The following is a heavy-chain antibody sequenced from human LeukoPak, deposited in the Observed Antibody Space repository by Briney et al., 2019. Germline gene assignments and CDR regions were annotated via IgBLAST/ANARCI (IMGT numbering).Heavy chain of an antibody. D-gene: IGHD1-26*01. CDR2: ISSSSSYI. J-gene: IGHJ4*02. CDR1: GFTFSSYS. CDR3: AREDSGSYRGIDY. Sequence: GGSLRLSCAASGFTFSSYSMNWVRQAPGKGLEWVSSISSSSSYIYYADSVKGRFTISRDNAKNSLYLQMNSLRAEDTAVYYCAREDSGSYRGIDYWGQGTLVTVSS. V-gene: IGHV3-21*01.